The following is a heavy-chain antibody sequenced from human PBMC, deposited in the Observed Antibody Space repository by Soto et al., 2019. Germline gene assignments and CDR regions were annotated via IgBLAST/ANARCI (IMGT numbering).Heavy chain of an antibody. D-gene: IGHD3-9*01. CDR2: IYYSGST. Sequence: QLQLQESGPGLVKPSETLSLTCTVSGGSISSSSYYWGWIRQPPGKGLEWIGSIYYSGSTYYNPTLKSRVTISVNTSTNQFSLTLSSVTAADTAVYYGARQHFDWLLSTPGDFDYWGQGTLVTASS. J-gene: IGHJ4*02. CDR3: ARQHFDWLLSTPGDFDY. V-gene: IGHV4-39*01. CDR1: GGSISSSSYY.